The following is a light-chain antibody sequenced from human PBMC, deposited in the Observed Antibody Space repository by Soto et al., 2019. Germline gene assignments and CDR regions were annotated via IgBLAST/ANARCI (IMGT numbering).Light chain of an antibody. Sequence: EIVLTQSPGTLSLSPGERATLSCRASQSVSSSYLAWYQQKPGQAPRLLIYGASSRATGIPARFSGSGSGTDFTLSISRLEPEDFAVYYCQRYGSSPGTSFRQGTPLEIK. CDR3: QRYGSSPGTS. CDR2: GAS. V-gene: IGKV3-20*01. CDR1: QSVSSSY. J-gene: IGKJ5*01.